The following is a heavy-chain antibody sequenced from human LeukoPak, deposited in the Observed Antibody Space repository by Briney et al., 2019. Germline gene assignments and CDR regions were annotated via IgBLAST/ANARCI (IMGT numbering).Heavy chain of an antibody. Sequence: TGGSLRLSCAASGFTFSSYAVSWVRQAPGKGLEWVSAISGSGGSTYYADSVKGRFTISRDNSKNTLYLQMNSLRAEDTAVYYCAKVASYNSYGYPGSRSGMDVWGQGTTVTVSS. CDR2: ISGSGGST. CDR3: AKVASYNSYGYPGSRSGMDV. D-gene: IGHD5-18*01. V-gene: IGHV3-23*01. CDR1: GFTFSSYA. J-gene: IGHJ6*02.